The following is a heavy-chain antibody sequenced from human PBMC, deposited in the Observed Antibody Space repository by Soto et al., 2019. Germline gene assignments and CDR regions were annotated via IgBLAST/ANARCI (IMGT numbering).Heavy chain of an antibody. J-gene: IGHJ3*02. CDR1: GSTFSSYA. Sequence: SVKVSCKASGSTFSSYAISWGRQAPGQGLEWMGGIIPIFGTANYAQKFQGRVTITADESTSTAYMELSSLRSEDTAVYYCAREDTAMVVPPGPFVNRGDAFDIWGQGTMVTVSS. CDR3: AREDTAMVVPPGPFVNRGDAFDI. CDR2: IIPIFGTA. D-gene: IGHD5-18*01. V-gene: IGHV1-69*13.